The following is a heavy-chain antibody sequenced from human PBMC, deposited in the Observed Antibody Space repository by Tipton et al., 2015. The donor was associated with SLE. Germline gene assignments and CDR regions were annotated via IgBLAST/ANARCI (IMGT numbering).Heavy chain of an antibody. Sequence: QLVQSGAEVKKPGASVKVSCKASGYTFNSYGLSWVRQAPGQGLEWVGWISAYNGNTNYAQNLQGRVTVTIDTSTSTAYMELRSLRSDDTAVYYCARDFWSGSYYFDFWGQGTLVTVSS. D-gene: IGHD3-3*01. CDR3: ARDFWSGSYYFDF. J-gene: IGHJ4*02. CDR1: GYTFNSYG. V-gene: IGHV1-18*01. CDR2: ISAYNGNT.